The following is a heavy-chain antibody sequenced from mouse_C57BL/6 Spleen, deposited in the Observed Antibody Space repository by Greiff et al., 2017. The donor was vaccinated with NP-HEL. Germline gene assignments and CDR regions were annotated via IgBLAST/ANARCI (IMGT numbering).Heavy chain of an antibody. J-gene: IGHJ1*03. CDR2: INPSNGGT. V-gene: IGHV1-53*01. D-gene: IGHD2-3*01. CDR1: GYTFTSYW. Sequence: VQLQESGTELVKPGASVKLSCKASGYTFTSYWMHWVKQRPGQGLEWIGNINPSNGGTNYNEKFKSKATLTVDKSSSTAYMQLSSLTSEDSAVYYCARERLLPSYWYFDVWGTGTTVTVSS. CDR3: ARERLLPSYWYFDV.